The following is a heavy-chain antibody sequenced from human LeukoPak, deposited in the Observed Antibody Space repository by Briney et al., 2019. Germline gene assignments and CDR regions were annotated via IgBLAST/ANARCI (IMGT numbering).Heavy chain of an antibody. CDR1: GGSVSSSSYY. Sequence: SETLSLTCAVSGGSVSSSSYYWGWIRQPPGEGLGLVGSIYYSASTYYNPSIKSRVIIYVDTSKNQSPLKLSSVTDATTAVYYCAIHQSEATTVTPALNYWGQGTLVTASS. V-gene: IGHV4-39*01. CDR3: AIHQSEATTVTPALNY. CDR2: IYYSAST. J-gene: IGHJ4*02. D-gene: IGHD4-17*01.